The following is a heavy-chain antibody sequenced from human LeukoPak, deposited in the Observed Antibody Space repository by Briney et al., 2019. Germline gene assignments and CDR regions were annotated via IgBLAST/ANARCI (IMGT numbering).Heavy chain of an antibody. CDR1: GYTFTSYY. V-gene: IGHV1-46*01. D-gene: IGHD3-10*01. Sequence: ASVKVSCKTSGYTFTSYYIHWVRQAPGQGLEWMGLIDPSGGSTSYAQNFQGRVTMTRDTSTSTVYMELSSLRSEDTAVYYCARGFAMVRGVINAWGQGTLVTVSS. J-gene: IGHJ4*02. CDR3: ARGFAMVRGVINA. CDR2: IDPSGGST.